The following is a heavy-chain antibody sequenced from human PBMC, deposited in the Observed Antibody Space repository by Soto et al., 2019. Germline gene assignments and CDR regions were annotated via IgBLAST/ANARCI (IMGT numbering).Heavy chain of an antibody. D-gene: IGHD3-10*01. CDR1: GGSISSGDYY. Sequence: PSETLSLTCTVYGGSISSGDYYWSWIRQPPGKGLEWIGYIYYSGSTYYNPSLKSRVTISVDTSKNQFSLKLSSVTAADTAVYYWARDLVWFGERYFDYWGQGTLVTVSS. J-gene: IGHJ4*02. V-gene: IGHV4-30-4*01. CDR3: ARDLVWFGERYFDY. CDR2: IYYSGST.